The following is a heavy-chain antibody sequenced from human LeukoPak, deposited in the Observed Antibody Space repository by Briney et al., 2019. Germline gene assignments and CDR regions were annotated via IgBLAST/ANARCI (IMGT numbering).Heavy chain of an antibody. D-gene: IGHD5-24*01. CDR2: INPNSGGT. CDR3: ARATVEMATISLYFWFDP. V-gene: IGHV1-2*02. J-gene: IGHJ5*02. Sequence: GSVKVSCKASGYTFTGYYMHWVRQAPGQGLEWMGWINPNSGGTNYAQKFQGRVTMTRDTSISTAYMELSRLRSDDTAVYYCARATVEMATISLYFWFDPWAREPWSPSPQ. CDR1: GYTFTGYY.